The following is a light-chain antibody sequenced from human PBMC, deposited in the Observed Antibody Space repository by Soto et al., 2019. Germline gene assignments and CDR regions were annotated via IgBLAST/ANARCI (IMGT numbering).Light chain of an antibody. V-gene: IGKV1-5*03. J-gene: IGKJ1*01. CDR2: KAS. CDR3: QQYNSFPT. CDR1: QSISSW. Sequence: DIQMTQSPSTLSASVGDRVTITCRASQSISSWLAWYQQKPGKAPKLLIYKASSLESGVPSRFSGSGSGTAFTLNISSLQPDDFATYYCQQYNSFPTFGQGTKVEIK.